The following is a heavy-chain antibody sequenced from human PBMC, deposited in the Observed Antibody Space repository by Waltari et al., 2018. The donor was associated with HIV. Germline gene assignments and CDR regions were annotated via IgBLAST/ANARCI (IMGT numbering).Heavy chain of an antibody. Sequence: EVQLVQSGAEVKKPGESLKISCKGSGYSFTSYWIGWVRQMPGKGLEWMGIIYPGDSETRYSPSFQGQVTISADKSISTAYLQWNSLKASDTAMYYCARSVLAVAGTFGAFDIWGQGTMVTVSS. V-gene: IGHV5-51*01. CDR3: ARSVLAVAGTFGAFDI. CDR1: GYSFTSYW. D-gene: IGHD6-19*01. J-gene: IGHJ3*02. CDR2: IYPGDSET.